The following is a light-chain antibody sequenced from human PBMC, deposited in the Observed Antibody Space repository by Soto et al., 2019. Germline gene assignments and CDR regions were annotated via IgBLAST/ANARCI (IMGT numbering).Light chain of an antibody. CDR2: SGD. CDR3: QQRYSWLRA. V-gene: IGKV3-11*01. J-gene: IGKJ1*01. Sequence: EVVVTQSPDTLSLSPGETATLSCSASQSVSSSVAWYQHKPGQSPRLVVYSGDKRAPGIPPRFSGSGSGTDFTLTISSLESDDFAIYYCQQRYSWLRAFGPGTKVDIX. CDR1: QSVSSS.